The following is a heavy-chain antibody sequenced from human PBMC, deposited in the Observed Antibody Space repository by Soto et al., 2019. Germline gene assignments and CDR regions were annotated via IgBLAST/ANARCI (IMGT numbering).Heavy chain of an antibody. D-gene: IGHD2-2*01. CDR2: ISGSGGST. CDR3: AKVFGVVPAYGMDV. V-gene: IGHV3-23*01. Sequence: EVQLLESGGGLVQPGGSLRLSCAASGFTFSSYAMSWVRQAPGKGLEWVSAISGSGGSTYYADSVKGRFTISRDNSKNTLYLQMNSLRAEDTAAYYCAKVFGVVPAYGMDVWGQGTTVTVSS. CDR1: GFTFSSYA. J-gene: IGHJ6*02.